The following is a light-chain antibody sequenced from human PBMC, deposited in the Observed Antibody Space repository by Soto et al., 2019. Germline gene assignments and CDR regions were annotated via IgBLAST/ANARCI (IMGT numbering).Light chain of an antibody. CDR1: QRVGSNY. Sequence: DIVLTQTPGTLSLSPGERATLSFSASQRVGSNYLAWYQQKPGQPPRLLIHGASSRASGIPDRFSGSRSGAEFTLTINSLQSEDFAVYYCQPYNNWPLTFGGGTKVDIK. V-gene: IGKV3-20*01. CDR2: GAS. CDR3: QPYNNWPLT. J-gene: IGKJ4*01.